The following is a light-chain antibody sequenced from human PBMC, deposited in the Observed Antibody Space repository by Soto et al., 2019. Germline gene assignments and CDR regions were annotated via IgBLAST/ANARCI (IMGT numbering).Light chain of an antibody. J-gene: IGLJ2*01. CDR2: DVV. V-gene: IGLV2-11*01. Sequence: QSVLTQPRSVSGSPGQSVAISCTGISNYIGPYNYVSWYQQHPGKAPKLIIYDVVKRPSGVPYRFSGSKSGDTASLTISGLQPDDEADYYCCSYADTYVELGGGTKLTVL. CDR3: CSYADTYVE. CDR1: SNYIGPYNY.